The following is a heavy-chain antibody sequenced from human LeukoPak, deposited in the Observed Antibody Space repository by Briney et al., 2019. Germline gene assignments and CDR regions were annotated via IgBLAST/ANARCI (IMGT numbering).Heavy chain of an antibody. CDR1: GFSFSNYA. Sequence: PGGSLRLSCAVSGFSFSNYAMSWVRQFPGKGLEWVSVLYSGGATYYADSVKGRFTISRDNSKNIVFLQMNDLRTEDTAFYYCTRDSANYHFAYWGQGALVTVSS. J-gene: IGHJ4*02. CDR2: LYSGGAT. D-gene: IGHD4/OR15-4a*01. V-gene: IGHV3-66*01. CDR3: TRDSANYHFAY.